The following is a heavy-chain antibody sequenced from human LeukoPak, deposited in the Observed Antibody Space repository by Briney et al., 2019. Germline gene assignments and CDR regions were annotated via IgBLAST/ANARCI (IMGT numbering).Heavy chain of an antibody. D-gene: IGHD3-10*01. J-gene: IGHJ5*02. CDR1: GGSFNGYF. V-gene: IGHV4-34*01. CDR2: INHSGSP. Sequence: PSETLSLTSAVYGGSFNGYFWSWIRQPPGKGLEWIGEINHSGSPNYNPSLKSRVTISVDTSKNQVSLKLNSVTAADTAVYYCARGPDSGSYYAWFDPWGQGTLVTVSS. CDR3: ARGPDSGSYYAWFDP.